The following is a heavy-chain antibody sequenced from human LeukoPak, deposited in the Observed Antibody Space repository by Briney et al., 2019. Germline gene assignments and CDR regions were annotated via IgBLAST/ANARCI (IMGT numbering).Heavy chain of an antibody. CDR2: IIPILGIA. CDR3: AREYGGKGSQFAFDI. J-gene: IGHJ3*02. D-gene: IGHD4-23*01. V-gene: IGHV1-69*04. CDR1: GGTFSSYA. Sequence: GASVKVSCKASGGTFSSYAISWVRQAPGQGLEWRGRIIPILGIANYAQKFQGRVTITADKSTSTGYMELSSLRSEDTAVYYCAREYGGKGSQFAFDIWGQGTMVTVYS.